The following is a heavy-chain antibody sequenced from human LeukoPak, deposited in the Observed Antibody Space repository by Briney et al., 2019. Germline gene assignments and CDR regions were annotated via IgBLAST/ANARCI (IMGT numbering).Heavy chain of an antibody. CDR3: ARQGRLGYCRGGFCKIFDY. J-gene: IGHJ4*02. D-gene: IGHD2-15*01. CDR1: GGSFSGYY. V-gene: IGHV4-34*01. CDR2: INHSGST. Sequence: SETLSLTCAVYGGSFSGYYWSWIRQPPGKGLEWIGEINHSGSTNYNPSLKSRVTISVDTSKNQFSLKLSSVTAADTAVYYCARQGRLGYCRGGFCKIFDYGGEGPVVTVSS.